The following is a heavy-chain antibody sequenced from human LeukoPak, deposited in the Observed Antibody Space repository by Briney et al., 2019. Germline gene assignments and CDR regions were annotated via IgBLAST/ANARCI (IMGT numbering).Heavy chain of an antibody. Sequence: GASVKVSSKASGCSITSYGISWVRQAPGQGLEWMGWISAYNGNTNYAQKLQRRVTMTTDTSTSTAYMELRSLRSDDTAVYYCARDMWELRPFDYWGQGTLVTVSS. CDR3: ARDMWELRPFDY. D-gene: IGHD1-26*01. J-gene: IGHJ4*02. V-gene: IGHV1-18*01. CDR2: ISAYNGNT. CDR1: GCSITSYG.